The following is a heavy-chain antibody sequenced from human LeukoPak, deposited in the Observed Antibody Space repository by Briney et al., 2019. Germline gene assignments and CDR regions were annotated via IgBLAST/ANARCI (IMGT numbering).Heavy chain of an antibody. D-gene: IGHD4-11*01. V-gene: IGHV1-2*02. J-gene: IGHJ5*02. Sequence: ASVKVSCKASGYRFTGYYIHWLRQVPGQGLEWMGWINPNSGGTNYAQKFQGRVTMTRDTSISTAYMELSRLRSDDTAVYYCARAPLRYSRWFDPWGQGTLVTVSS. CDR3: ARAPLRYSRWFDP. CDR2: INPNSGGT. CDR1: GYRFTGYY.